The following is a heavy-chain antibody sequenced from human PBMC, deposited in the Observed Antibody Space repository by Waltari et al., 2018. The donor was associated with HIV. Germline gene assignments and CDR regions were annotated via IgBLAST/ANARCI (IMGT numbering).Heavy chain of an antibody. CDR2: INPNSGGT. CDR3: ARSDWNLAGDY. J-gene: IGHJ4*02. D-gene: IGHD1-7*01. Sequence: QLQLVQSGSEVKKPGEPVKDTCRASGHTSADSYMHWVRPAPGHGLEWMGRINPNSGGTNYAQKFQGRVTMTRDTSISTAYMELSRLRSDDTAVYYCARSDWNLAGDYWGQGTLVTVSS. CDR1: GHTSADSY. V-gene: IGHV1-2*06.